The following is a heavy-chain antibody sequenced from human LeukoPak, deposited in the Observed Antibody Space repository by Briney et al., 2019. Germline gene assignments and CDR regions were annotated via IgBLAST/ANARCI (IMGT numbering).Heavy chain of an antibody. J-gene: IGHJ6*03. V-gene: IGHV1-8*03. D-gene: IGHD3-3*01. CDR1: GYTCTSYD. CDR2: MNPNSGNT. CDR3: ARTAKYYDFWSGYYANYYYMDV. Sequence: GVAVKVPCQASGYTCTSYDMNCVGQATGHRLEWMGWMNPNSGNTGYAQKFQGSVTITRNTSISTAYLDLSRLRAADAAVYYCARTAKYYDFWSGYYANYYYMDVWGKGTTVTVSS.